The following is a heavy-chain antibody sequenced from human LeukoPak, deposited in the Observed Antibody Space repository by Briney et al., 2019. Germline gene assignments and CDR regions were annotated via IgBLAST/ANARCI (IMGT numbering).Heavy chain of an antibody. D-gene: IGHD3-3*01. J-gene: IGHJ4*02. CDR1: GYSFTSYW. CDR3: ARAERGVVIILDY. Sequence: GESLKISCKGSGYSFTSYWIGWVRQMPGKGLEWMGIIYPGDSDTRYSPSFQGQVTISADKSISTAYPQWSSLKASDTAMYYCARAERGVVIILDYWGQGTLVTVSS. V-gene: IGHV5-51*01. CDR2: IYPGDSDT.